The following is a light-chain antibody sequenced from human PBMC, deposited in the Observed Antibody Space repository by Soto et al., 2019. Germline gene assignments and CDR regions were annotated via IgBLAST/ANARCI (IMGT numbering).Light chain of an antibody. V-gene: IGKV3-15*01. J-gene: IGKJ3*01. CDR3: LQHNTFPPT. CDR1: QSVITN. CDR2: GAS. Sequence: EIVLTQSPATLSVSAGERVTLSWGASQSVITNLAWYQHKPGQAPRLLIYGASNRATGIPARFSGSLSGTEFNLTISSLQPEDFATYYCLQHNTFPPTFGPGTKVDIK.